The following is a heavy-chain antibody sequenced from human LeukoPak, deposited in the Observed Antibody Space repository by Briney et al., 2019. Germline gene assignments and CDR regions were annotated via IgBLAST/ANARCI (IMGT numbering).Heavy chain of an antibody. J-gene: IGHJ6*02. CDR1: GYTFTSYG. CDR2: INPNSGGT. V-gene: IGHV1-2*04. Sequence: GASVKVSCKASGYTFTSYGISWVRQAPGQGLEWMGWINPNSGGTNYAQKFQGWVTMTRDTSISTAYMELSRLRSDDTAVYYCARDYYSSSWYWSMDVWGQGTTVTVSS. CDR3: ARDYYSSSWYWSMDV. D-gene: IGHD6-13*01.